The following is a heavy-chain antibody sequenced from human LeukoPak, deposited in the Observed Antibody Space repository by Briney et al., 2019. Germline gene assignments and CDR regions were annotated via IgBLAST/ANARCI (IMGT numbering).Heavy chain of an antibody. Sequence: GGSLRPSCAASDFTFSSYAMSWVRQAPGKGLEWVSATSGSGVYTYYADSVRGRFTMSRDNSKNTLYLQMNSLRVEDTAIYYCAKAGSSGYRYYFDYWGQGTVVTVSS. CDR2: TSGSGVYT. CDR1: DFTFSSYA. CDR3: AKAGSSGYRYYFDY. D-gene: IGHD3-22*01. V-gene: IGHV3-23*01. J-gene: IGHJ4*02.